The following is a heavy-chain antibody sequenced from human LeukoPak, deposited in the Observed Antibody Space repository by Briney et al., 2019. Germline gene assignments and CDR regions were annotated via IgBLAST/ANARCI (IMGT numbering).Heavy chain of an antibody. CDR3: AREPYYYDSSGYYGMDV. CDR2: ISSSGSTI. CDR1: GFTFSDYY. D-gene: IGHD3-22*01. J-gene: IGHJ6*04. V-gene: IGHV3-11*01. Sequence: GGSLRLSCAASGFTFSDYYMSWIRQAPGKGLEWVSYISSSGSTIYYADSVKGRFTISRDNAKNSLYLQMNSLRAEDTAVYYCAREPYYYDSSGYYGMDVWGXXTTVTVSS.